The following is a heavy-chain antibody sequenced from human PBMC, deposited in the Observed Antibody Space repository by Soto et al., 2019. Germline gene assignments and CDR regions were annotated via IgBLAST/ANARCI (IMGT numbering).Heavy chain of an antibody. CDR1: GGSISSYY. V-gene: IGHV4-59*01. CDR3: ARDVSTVTAQHFDY. Sequence: SETLSLTCTVSGGSISSYYWSWIRQPPGKGLEWIGYIYYSGSTNYNPSLKSRVTISVDTSKNQFSLKLSSVTAADTAVYYCARDVSTVTAQHFDYWGQGTLVNVPQ. J-gene: IGHJ4*02. D-gene: IGHD4-17*01. CDR2: IYYSGST.